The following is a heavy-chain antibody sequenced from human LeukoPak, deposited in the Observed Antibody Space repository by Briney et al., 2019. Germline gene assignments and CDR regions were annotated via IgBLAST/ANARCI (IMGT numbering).Heavy chain of an antibody. CDR2: IYYSGST. Sequence: SETLSLTCTVSGGSISSYYWSWIRQPPGKGLEWIGYIYYSGSTNYNPSLKSRVTISVDTSKNQFSLKLSSVTAADTAVYYCARHGIAVAEFDYWGQGTLVTVSS. D-gene: IGHD6-19*01. CDR3: ARHGIAVAEFDY. J-gene: IGHJ4*02. V-gene: IGHV4-59*08. CDR1: GGSISSYY.